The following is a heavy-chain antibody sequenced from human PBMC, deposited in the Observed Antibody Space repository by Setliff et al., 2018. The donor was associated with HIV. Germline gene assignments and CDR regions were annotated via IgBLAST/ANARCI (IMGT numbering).Heavy chain of an antibody. CDR3: ATAGDRIYYYYGMDV. CDR2: INHSGST. J-gene: IGHJ6*02. CDR1: GGSFRGYY. Sequence: SETLSLTCAVYGGSFRGYYWSWIRRTPGKGLEWIGEINHSGSTNFNPSLKSRVTISVDMSKNQFSLKLSSVTAADTAVYYCATAGDRIYYYYGMDVWGQGTTVTVSS. D-gene: IGHD3-16*01. V-gene: IGHV4-34*01.